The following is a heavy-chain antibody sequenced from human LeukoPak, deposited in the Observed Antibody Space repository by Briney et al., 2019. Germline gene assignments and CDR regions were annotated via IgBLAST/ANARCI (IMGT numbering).Heavy chain of an antibody. Sequence: GASVKVSCKASGYTFTGYYMHWVRQAPGQGLEWMGWINPNSGGTNYAQKFQGRVTMTRDTSISTAYMELSRLRSDDTAVYYCASSYSLIKDIVVVPAAYWGQGTLVTVSS. CDR3: ASSYSLIKDIVVVPAAY. CDR1: GYTFTGYY. D-gene: IGHD2-2*01. V-gene: IGHV1-2*02. J-gene: IGHJ4*02. CDR2: INPNSGGT.